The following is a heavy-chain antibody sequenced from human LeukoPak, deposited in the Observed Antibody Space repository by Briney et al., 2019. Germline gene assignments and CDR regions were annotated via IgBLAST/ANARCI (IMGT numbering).Heavy chain of an antibody. D-gene: IGHD6-13*01. CDR3: ARGGRIAAAGTTFDY. CDR1: GYTFTSYG. V-gene: IGHV1-18*01. CDR2: ISAYNGNT. Sequence: ASVKVSCKASGYTFTSYGISWVRQAPGQGLEWMAWISAYNGNTNYAQKLQGRVTMTTDTSTSTAYMELRSLRSDDTAVYYCARGGRIAAAGTTFDYWGQGTLVTVSS. J-gene: IGHJ4*02.